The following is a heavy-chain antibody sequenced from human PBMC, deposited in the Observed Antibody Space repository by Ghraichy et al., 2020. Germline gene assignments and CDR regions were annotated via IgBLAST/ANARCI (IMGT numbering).Heavy chain of an antibody. CDR1: GFTFSNYA. D-gene: IGHD6-13*01. V-gene: IGHV3-30-3*01. Sequence: GESLNISCTASGFTFSNYALHWVRQAPGKGLQWVTVVSYDGTKKYYADSVKGRFTISRDNSRNTLNLQMNSLRGEDTAVYYCARSPSGIGAPGYYYGMDVWGQGTTVTVSS. J-gene: IGHJ6*02. CDR2: VSYDGTKK. CDR3: ARSPSGIGAPGYYYGMDV.